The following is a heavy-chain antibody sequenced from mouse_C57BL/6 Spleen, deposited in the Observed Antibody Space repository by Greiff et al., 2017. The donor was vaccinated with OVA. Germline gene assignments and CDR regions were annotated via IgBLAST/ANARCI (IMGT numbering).Heavy chain of an antibody. D-gene: IGHD2-1*01. CDR3: ARRKLPRWYFDV. CDR1: GYAFSSYW. J-gene: IGHJ1*03. Sequence: QVQLKQSGAELVKPGASVKISCKASGYAFSSYWMNWVKQRPGKGLEWIGQIYPGDGDTNYNGKFKGKATLTADKSSSTAYMQLSSLTSEDSAVYFCARRKLPRWYFDVWGTGTTVTVSS. CDR2: IYPGDGDT. V-gene: IGHV1-80*01.